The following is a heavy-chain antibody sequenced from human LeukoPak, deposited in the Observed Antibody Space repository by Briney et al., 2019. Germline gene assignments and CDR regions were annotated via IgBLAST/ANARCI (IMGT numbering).Heavy chain of an antibody. CDR1: GFTFSSYG. J-gene: IGHJ4*02. Sequence: PGGSLRLSCAVSGFTFSSYGMHWVRQAPGKGLEWMAVISSDGSNKYYVASVKGRFTISRDNSKNTLYLQMNSLRAEDTALYYCAKVQYYDSSGYLDYWGQGTLVTVSS. D-gene: IGHD3-22*01. CDR2: ISSDGSNK. CDR3: AKVQYYDSSGYLDY. V-gene: IGHV3-30*18.